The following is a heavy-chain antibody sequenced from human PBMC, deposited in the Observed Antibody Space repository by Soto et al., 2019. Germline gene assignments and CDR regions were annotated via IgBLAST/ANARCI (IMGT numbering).Heavy chain of an antibody. CDR2: TYYRSKWYN. V-gene: IGHV6-1*01. CDR3: ARERSIITGTYSKGWFDP. CDR1: GDSVSSNSAA. D-gene: IGHD1-7*01. Sequence: QVQLQQSGPGLVKPSQTLSLTCAISGDSVSSNSAAWNWIRQSPSRGLEWLGRTYYRSKWYNDYAVSVKSRITINPDTSKNQFSLQLNSVTPEDTAVYYCARERSIITGTYSKGWFDPWGQGTLVTVSS. J-gene: IGHJ5*02.